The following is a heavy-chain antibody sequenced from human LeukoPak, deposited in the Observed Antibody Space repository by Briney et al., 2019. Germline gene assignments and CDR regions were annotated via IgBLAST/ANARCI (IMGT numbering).Heavy chain of an antibody. Sequence: KPSETLSLTCTVSGGSISSSSYYWGWIRQPPGKGLEWIGSIYYSGSTYYNPSLKSRVTISVDTSKNQFSLKLSSVTAADTAVYYCARKSSSSYGAFDYWGQGTLVTVSS. CDR1: GGSISSSSYY. CDR3: ARKSSSSYGAFDY. CDR2: IYYSGST. D-gene: IGHD6-6*01. V-gene: IGHV4-39*07. J-gene: IGHJ4*02.